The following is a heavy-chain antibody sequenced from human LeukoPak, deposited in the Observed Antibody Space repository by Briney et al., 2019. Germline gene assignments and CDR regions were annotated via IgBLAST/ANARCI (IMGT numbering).Heavy chain of an antibody. CDR1: GDSLSSSSYY. D-gene: IGHD4-17*01. J-gene: IGHJ4*02. V-gene: IGHV4-39*07. CDR2: INHSGST. CDR3: ARVFPPRVTTVTQNPNYFDY. Sequence: PSETLSLTCSVSGDSLSSSSYYLAWIRQPPGKGLEWIGEINHSGSTNYNPSLKSRVTISVDASKNQFSLKLSSVTAADTAVYYCARVFPPRVTTVTQNPNYFDYWGQGTLVTVSS.